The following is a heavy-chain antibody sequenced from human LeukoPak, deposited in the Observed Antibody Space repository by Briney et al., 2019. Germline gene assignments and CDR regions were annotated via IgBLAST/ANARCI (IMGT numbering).Heavy chain of an antibody. CDR1: GFTISAYG. V-gene: IGHV3-30*18. J-gene: IGHJ5*02. CDR3: AKESTLAGTSGWFDP. CDR2: ISYDGYNK. Sequence: AGRSLRLSCAASGFTISAYGMHWVRQAPGKGLEWVAVISYDGYNKYYADAVKGRFTISRDNSKNTVYLQMNSLRAEDTAVYYCAKESTLAGTSGWFDPWGQGTLVTVSS. D-gene: IGHD1-1*01.